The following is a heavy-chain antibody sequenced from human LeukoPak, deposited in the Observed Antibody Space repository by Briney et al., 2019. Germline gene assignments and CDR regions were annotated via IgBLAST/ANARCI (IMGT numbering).Heavy chain of an antibody. Sequence: SETLSLTCTVSGGSISSYYWSWIRQPAGKGLEWIGRISTSGSTNYNPSIKSRVTMSVDTSKNQFSLKLSSVTAADTAVYYCATGSGSYSGPYYFDYWGQGTLVTVSS. D-gene: IGHD1-26*01. CDR3: ATGSGSYSGPYYFDY. CDR1: GGSISSYY. CDR2: ISTSGST. J-gene: IGHJ4*02. V-gene: IGHV4-4*07.